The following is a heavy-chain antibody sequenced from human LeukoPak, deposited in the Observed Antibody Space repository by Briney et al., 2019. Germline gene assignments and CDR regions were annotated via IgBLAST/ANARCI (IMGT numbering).Heavy chain of an antibody. CDR3: ARGVAGPRTFDI. CDR1: GFTFGSYW. Sequence: GGSLRLSCAASGFTFGSYWMSWVRQAPGKGLEWVANIKQDGSEKYYVDSVKGRFTISRDNAKNSLYLQMNSLRAEDTAVYYCARGVAGPRTFDIWGQGTMVTVSS. J-gene: IGHJ3*02. V-gene: IGHV3-7*01. CDR2: IKQDGSEK. D-gene: IGHD6-19*01.